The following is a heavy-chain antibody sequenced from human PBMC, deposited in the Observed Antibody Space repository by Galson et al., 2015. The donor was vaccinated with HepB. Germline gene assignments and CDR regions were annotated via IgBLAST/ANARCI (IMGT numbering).Heavy chain of an antibody. CDR3: ARAYSGSYGYFDY. Sequence: SVKVSCKASGYTFTNYGITWVRQAPGQGLEWMGWISTYNGNTDFVQKFRGRVSLTTDASTKTVHMELRSLRPDDSAICYCARAYSGSYGYFDYWGQGTLIIVSS. D-gene: IGHD1-26*01. J-gene: IGHJ4*02. CDR1: GYTFTNYG. V-gene: IGHV1-18*01. CDR2: ISTYNGNT.